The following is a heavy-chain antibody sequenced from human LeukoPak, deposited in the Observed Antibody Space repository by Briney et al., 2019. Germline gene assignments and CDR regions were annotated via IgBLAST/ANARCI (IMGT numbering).Heavy chain of an antibody. CDR1: GFTFSSYA. V-gene: IGHV3-23*01. CDR2: ITGSGGST. D-gene: IGHD1-26*01. J-gene: IGHJ4*02. CDR3: ARRSYYDLDYFDY. Sequence: GGSLRLSCAASGFTFSSYAMNWVRQAPGKGLEWVATITGSGGSTYYADSVKGRFTISRDNSKNTLYLQMNSLRAEDTAVYYCARRSYYDLDYFDYWGQGTLVTVSS.